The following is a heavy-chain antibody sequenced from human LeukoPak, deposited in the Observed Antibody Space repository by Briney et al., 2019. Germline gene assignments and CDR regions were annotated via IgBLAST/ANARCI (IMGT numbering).Heavy chain of an antibody. V-gene: IGHV1-2*02. Sequence: GASVKVSCKASGYTFTGYSMHWVRQAPGQGLEWMGWINPNSGGTNYAQNFQGRVTMTRDTSITTAYMELSRLRSDDTAVYYCARDFWSVAGAGPGFDPWGQGTLVTVSS. CDR3: ARDFWSVAGAGPGFDP. CDR2: INPNSGGT. CDR1: GYTFTGYS. D-gene: IGHD6-13*01. J-gene: IGHJ5*02.